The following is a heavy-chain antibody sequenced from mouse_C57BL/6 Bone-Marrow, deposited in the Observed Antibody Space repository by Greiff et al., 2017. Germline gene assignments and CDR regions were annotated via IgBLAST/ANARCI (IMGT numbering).Heavy chain of an antibody. V-gene: IGHV14-4*01. CDR1: GFNIKDDY. CDR3: TTREDYYGSSYWYFDV. D-gene: IGHD1-1*01. J-gene: IGHJ1*03. Sequence: VQLQQSGAELVRPGASVKLSCTASGFNIKDDYMHWVKQRPEQGLEWIGWIDPENGDTEYASEFQGKATITADTSSNTAYLQLSSLTSEDTAVYYCTTREDYYGSSYWYFDVWGTGTTVTVSS. CDR2: IDPENGDT.